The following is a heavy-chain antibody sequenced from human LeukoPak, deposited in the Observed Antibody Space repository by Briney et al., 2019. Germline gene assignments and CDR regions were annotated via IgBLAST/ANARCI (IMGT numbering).Heavy chain of an antibody. V-gene: IGHV1-18*01. D-gene: IGHD1-26*01. CDR1: GYTFTSYG. Sequence: ASVKVSCKASGYTFTSYGISWMRQAPGQGLEWMGWISAYNGNTNYAQKLQGRVTMTTDTSTSTAYMELRSLRSDDTAVYYCARDGVKWELLYYFDYWGQGTLVTVSS. CDR2: ISAYNGNT. CDR3: ARDGVKWELLYYFDY. J-gene: IGHJ4*02.